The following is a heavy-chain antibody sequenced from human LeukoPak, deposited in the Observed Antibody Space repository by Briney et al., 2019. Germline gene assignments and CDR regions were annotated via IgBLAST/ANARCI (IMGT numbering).Heavy chain of an antibody. Sequence: SETLSLTCTVSDGSSSSSSWNWIRQPPEQGLEWIGYIYYSGSTKYNPSLASPVTRSVDKSKNQISLGLRSVTAADTAVYYCARSTVSDDAFDIWGQGTMVTVSS. V-gene: IGHV4-59*08. J-gene: IGHJ3*02. CDR2: IYYSGST. CDR3: ARSTVSDDAFDI. D-gene: IGHD4-17*01. CDR1: DGSSSSSS.